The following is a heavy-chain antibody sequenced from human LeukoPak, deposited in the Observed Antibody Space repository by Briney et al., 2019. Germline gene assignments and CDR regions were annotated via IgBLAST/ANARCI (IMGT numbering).Heavy chain of an antibody. CDR1: GFTFSSYS. V-gene: IGHV3-21*01. D-gene: IGHD3-22*01. CDR2: ISSSSSYI. Sequence: GGSLRLSCAASGFTFSSYSMNWVRQAPGKGLEWVSSISSSSSYIYYADSVKGRFTISRDNAKNSLYLQMNSLRAEDTAVYYCARDPTYYYDSSGYWGQETLVTVSS. J-gene: IGHJ4*02. CDR3: ARDPTYYYDSSGY.